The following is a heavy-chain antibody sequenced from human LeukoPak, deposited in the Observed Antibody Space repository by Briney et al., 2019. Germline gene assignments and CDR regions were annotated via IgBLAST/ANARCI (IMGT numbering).Heavy chain of an antibody. J-gene: IGHJ4*02. V-gene: IGHV3-30-3*02. CDR1: GFTFSNSA. Sequence: GGSLRLSCAASGFTFSNSAMLWVRQAPGKGLEWMTFISYDGSDKYYADAAKGRFTISRDNSKNTLYLEMSSLGLQDTAVYYCTEERDRDGYFRYWGQGTLVTVSS. CDR3: TEERDRDGYFRY. D-gene: IGHD2-8*01. CDR2: ISYDGSDK.